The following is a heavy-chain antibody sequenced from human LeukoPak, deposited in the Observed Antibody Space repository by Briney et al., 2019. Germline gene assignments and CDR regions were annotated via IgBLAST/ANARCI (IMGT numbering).Heavy chain of an antibody. CDR3: PKGMSSLGAF. CDR2: ISGSGDST. J-gene: IGHJ4*02. Sequence: GGSLRLSCAASGFTFSSYAMTWVRQAPGKGLEWVSAISGSGDSTYYADSVKGRFTISRDNSKNTLYLQMNSLRAEDTAVYYCPKGMSSLGAFWGQGTLVTVSS. CDR1: GFTFSSYA. V-gene: IGHV3-23*01. D-gene: IGHD2-2*01.